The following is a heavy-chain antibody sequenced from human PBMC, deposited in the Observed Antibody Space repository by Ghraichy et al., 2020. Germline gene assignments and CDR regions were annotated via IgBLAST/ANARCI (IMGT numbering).Heavy chain of an antibody. CDR3: ARRDGSNYLPY. CDR1: GYSFTSYW. CDR2: IYPGDSDT. D-gene: IGHD1-1*01. Sequence: GESLNISCKTSGYSFTSYWIAWVRQMPGKGLEWMGIIYPGDSDTRYSPSFQGQVTISVDKSISTAYLQWSSLKTSDTAMYYCARRDGSNYLPYWGQGTLLTVSS. J-gene: IGHJ4*02. V-gene: IGHV5-51*01.